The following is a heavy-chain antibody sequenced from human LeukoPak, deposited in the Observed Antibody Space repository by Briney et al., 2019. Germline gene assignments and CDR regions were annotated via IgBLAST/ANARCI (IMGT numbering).Heavy chain of an antibody. D-gene: IGHD6-13*01. J-gene: IGHJ4*02. V-gene: IGHV3-30*04. CDR1: GFTFSSYA. CDR3: ARYAQQLVDY. Sequence: GRSLRLSCAASGFTFSSYAMHWVRQAPGKGLEWVAVISYDGSNKYYADSVKGRFTISRDNSKNTLYLQMNSLRAEDTAVYYCARYAQQLVDYWRQRTLVTVSS. CDR2: ISYDGSNK.